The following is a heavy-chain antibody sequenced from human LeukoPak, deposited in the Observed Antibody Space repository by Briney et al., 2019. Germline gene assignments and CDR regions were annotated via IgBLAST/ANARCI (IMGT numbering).Heavy chain of an antibody. CDR1: GFTFSTYG. CDR3: AKRADGSSSYCPDY. J-gene: IGHJ4*02. V-gene: IGHV3-23*01. D-gene: IGHD3-22*01. CDR2: ISGSDGST. Sequence: PGGSLRLSCAASGFTFSTYGMSWVRQAPGKGLEWVSTISGSDGSTYHADSVKGRFTISRDNSKNTLYLQMNLLRDEDTAVYYCAKRADGSSSYCPDYWGQGTLVTVSS.